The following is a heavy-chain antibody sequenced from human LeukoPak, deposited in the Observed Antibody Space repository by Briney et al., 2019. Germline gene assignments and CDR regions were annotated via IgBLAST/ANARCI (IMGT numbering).Heavy chain of an antibody. J-gene: IGHJ6*03. D-gene: IGHD2-21*02. Sequence: ASVKVSCKASGYAFTGYYMHWVRQAPGQGLEWMGWINPNSGGTNYAQKFQGWVTMTRDTSISTAYMELSRLRSDDTAVYYCARSDLFYYYYMVVWGKWTTVTVSS. CDR2: INPNSGGT. CDR3: ARSDLFYYYYMVV. CDR1: GYAFTGYY. V-gene: IGHV1-2*04.